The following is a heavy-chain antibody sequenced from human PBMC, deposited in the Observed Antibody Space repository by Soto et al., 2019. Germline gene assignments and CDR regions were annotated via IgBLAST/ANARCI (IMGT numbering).Heavy chain of an antibody. CDR3: ARDPSIRIAVAGINYFDY. Sequence: TLSLTCAISGDSVSSNSAAWNWIRQSPSRGLEWLGRTYYRSKWYNDYAVSVKSRITINPDTSKNQFSLQLNSVTPEDTAVYYCARDPSIRIAVAGINYFDYWGQGTLVTVSS. CDR2: TYYRSKWYN. CDR1: GDSVSSNSAA. J-gene: IGHJ4*02. V-gene: IGHV6-1*01. D-gene: IGHD6-19*01.